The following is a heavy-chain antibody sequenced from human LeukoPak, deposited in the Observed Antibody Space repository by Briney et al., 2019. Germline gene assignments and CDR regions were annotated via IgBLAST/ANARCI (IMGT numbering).Heavy chain of an antibody. Sequence: HPGGSLRLSCAGSGFPFSIYGMNWVRQAPGKGLEWVSGISPGGGPTYYADSVKGRFTISRDDSKNTLYLQMNSLRAEDTAVYYCARGRRGTAQGIGPWFDPWGQGTLVTVSS. J-gene: IGHJ5*02. D-gene: IGHD1-1*01. CDR2: ISPGGGPT. V-gene: IGHV3-23*01. CDR1: GFPFSIYG. CDR3: ARGRRGTAQGIGPWFDP.